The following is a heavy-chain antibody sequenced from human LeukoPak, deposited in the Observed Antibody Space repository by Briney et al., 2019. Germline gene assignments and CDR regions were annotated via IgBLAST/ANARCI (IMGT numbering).Heavy chain of an antibody. CDR3: ARRYCGSSSCSPLDY. CDR1: GFAFSDYA. J-gene: IGHJ4*02. Sequence: GGSLRLSCAASGFAFSDYAMHWVRQAPGKGLEYVSAISSYGSSTYYANSVKGRFTISRDNSKSTLYLQMGSLRAEDMAVYYCARRYCGSSSCSPLDYWGQGALVTVSS. D-gene: IGHD2-2*01. CDR2: ISSYGSST. V-gene: IGHV3-64*01.